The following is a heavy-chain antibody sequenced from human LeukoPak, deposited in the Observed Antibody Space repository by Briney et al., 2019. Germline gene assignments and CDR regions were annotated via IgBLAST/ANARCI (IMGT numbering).Heavy chain of an antibody. V-gene: IGHV1-3*01. CDR1: GYTFTSYA. D-gene: IGHD1-14*01. CDR3: ARVKVQDHGIYYYGMDV. CDR2: INAGNGNT. J-gene: IGHJ6*02. Sequence: ASVKVSCKASGYTFTSYAMHWVRQAPGQGLEWMGWINAGNGNTKYSQKFQGRVTITRDTSASTAYVEASSLRSEDTAVYYCARVKVQDHGIYYYGMDVWGQGTTVTVSS.